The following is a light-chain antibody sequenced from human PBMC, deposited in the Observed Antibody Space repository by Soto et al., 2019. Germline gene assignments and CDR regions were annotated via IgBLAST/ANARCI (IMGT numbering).Light chain of an antibody. Sequence: EIVMTQSPATLSVSPGERATFSCRASQSVSSNLAWYQQKPGQAPRLLIYGASIRATGIPDRFSGGGSGTDFTLTISRLEPEDFAVYYCQQYGSSPLWTFGQGTKVDIK. J-gene: IGKJ1*01. CDR3: QQYGSSPLWT. CDR2: GAS. V-gene: IGKV3-20*01. CDR1: QSVSSN.